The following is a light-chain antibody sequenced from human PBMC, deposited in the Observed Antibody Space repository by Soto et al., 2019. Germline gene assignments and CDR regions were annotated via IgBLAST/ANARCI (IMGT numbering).Light chain of an antibody. CDR1: QSMSYW. CDR3: QQYNNYWGLT. CDR2: KAT. J-gene: IGKJ4*01. Sequence: DIQMTQSPSTLSASVGDRVTITCRASQSMSYWLAWYQQKPGKAPKLLIYKATNLEAGVPSRFSCSGSGTEFTLTISSLQPDDFATYYCQQYNNYWGLTFGGGTKVEIK. V-gene: IGKV1-5*03.